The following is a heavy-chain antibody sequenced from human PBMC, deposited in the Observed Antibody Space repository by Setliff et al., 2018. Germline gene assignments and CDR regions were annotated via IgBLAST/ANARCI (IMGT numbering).Heavy chain of an antibody. CDR1: GDSFSDYY. J-gene: IGHJ4*02. V-gene: IGHV4-59*10. CDR3: AGTPALGTSWLSPFDY. CDR2: LHTSGSI. D-gene: IGHD5-12*01. Sequence: SETLSLTCVVYGDSFSDYYWSWIRQPPGKGLEWIGRLHTSGSIDYNPSLKSRVTISVDTSKNQFSLRLRSVTAADTAVYYCAGTPALGTSWLSPFDYWGQGTLVTVSS.